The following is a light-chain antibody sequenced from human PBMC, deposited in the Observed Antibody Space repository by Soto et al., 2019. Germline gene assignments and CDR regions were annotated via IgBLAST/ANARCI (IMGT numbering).Light chain of an antibody. CDR1: QSISNW. Sequence: DIQMTQSPSTLSASVGDRVTITCRASQSISNWLAWYQQKPGKAPKLLIYKASSLESGVPSRFSGSGSGTDFTLTISTLQPDDFATYYCQQYNSGGFTFGPGTKVDIK. CDR3: QQYNSGGFT. J-gene: IGKJ3*01. V-gene: IGKV1-5*03. CDR2: KAS.